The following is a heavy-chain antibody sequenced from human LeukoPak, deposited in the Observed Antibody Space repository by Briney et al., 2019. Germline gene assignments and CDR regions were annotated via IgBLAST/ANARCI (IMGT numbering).Heavy chain of an antibody. CDR1: GGSFSGYY. CDR2: INHSGST. J-gene: IGHJ4*02. V-gene: IGHV4-34*01. D-gene: IGHD3-22*01. CDR3: ARVGPYDSSGYYDFDY. Sequence: SETLSLTCAVYGGSFSGYYWSWIRQPPGKGLEWIGEINHSGSTNYNPSLKSRVTISVDTSKNQFSLKLSSVTAADTAVYYCARVGPYDSSGYYDFDYWGQGTQVTVSS.